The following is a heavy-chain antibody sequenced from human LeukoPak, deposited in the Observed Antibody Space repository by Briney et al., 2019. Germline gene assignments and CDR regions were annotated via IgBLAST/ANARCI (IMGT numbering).Heavy chain of an antibody. V-gene: IGHV4-59*01. Sequence: PSETLSLTCTVSGASISSYYWSWIRQPPGKGLEWIGYIYYSGSTNYNPSLKSRVTISVDTSKNQFSLKLSSVTAADTAVYYCARDIARDAFDIWGQGTMVTVSS. CDR1: GASISSYY. D-gene: IGHD6-13*01. J-gene: IGHJ3*02. CDR2: IYYSGST. CDR3: ARDIARDAFDI.